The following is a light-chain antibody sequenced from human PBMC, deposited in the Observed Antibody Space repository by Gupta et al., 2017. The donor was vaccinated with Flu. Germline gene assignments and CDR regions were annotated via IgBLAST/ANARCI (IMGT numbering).Light chain of an antibody. J-gene: IGLJ2*01. Sequence: QYALTQPASVSGAPGQAITISFTGTSIDVGGYNYVSWYQQHPVKAPNLMIYEVSNRPSGVSHRFSGSKSGNTASLTITGLQAEDEADYYCSSYTSSSTQVFGGGTKLTVL. V-gene: IGLV2-14*01. CDR2: EVS. CDR1: SIDVGGYNY. CDR3: SSYTSSSTQV.